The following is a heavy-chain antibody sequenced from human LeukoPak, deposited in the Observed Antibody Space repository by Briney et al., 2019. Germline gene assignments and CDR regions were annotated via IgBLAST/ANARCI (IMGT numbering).Heavy chain of an antibody. CDR2: ISGSGGST. D-gene: IGHD3-10*01. CDR3: AKDQTGAFVVGGVIIAGGFDY. Sequence: GGSLRLSCAASGFTFSSYAMSWVRQAPGKGLEWVSAISGSGGSTYYADSVRGRFTISRDNSKNTLYLQMNSLRAEDTAVYYCAKDQTGAFVVGGVIIAGGFDYWGQGTLVTVSS. J-gene: IGHJ4*02. V-gene: IGHV3-23*01. CDR1: GFTFSSYA.